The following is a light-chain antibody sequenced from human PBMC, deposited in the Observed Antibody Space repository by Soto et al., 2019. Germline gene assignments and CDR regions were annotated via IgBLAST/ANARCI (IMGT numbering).Light chain of an antibody. V-gene: IGKV2-28*01. J-gene: IGKJ2*01. CDR1: QSLLQSNGYSY. CDR3: MQALETPYT. Sequence: DIVMTQSPLSLPVTPGGPASISCRSSQSLLQSNGYSYVDWYLQKPGQSPQLLIFLGSNRAAGGLDRFSGSGSGTDCTLKISRVEAEDVGTYYCMQALETPYTFGQGTKLEIK. CDR2: LGS.